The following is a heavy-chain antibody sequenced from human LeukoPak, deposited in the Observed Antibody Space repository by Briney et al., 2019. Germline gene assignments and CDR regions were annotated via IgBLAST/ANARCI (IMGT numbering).Heavy chain of an antibody. CDR3: ARPDTAMVPIDY. CDR2: IYPGDSDT. D-gene: IGHD5-18*01. J-gene: IGHJ4*02. CDR1: GSRFTSYW. V-gene: IGHV5-51*01. Sequence: GASLKISCKGSGSRFTSYWIGWVRRMPGKGLEWMGIIYPGDSDTRYSPSFQGQVTISADKSISTAYLQWSSLKASDTAMYYCARPDTAMVPIDYWGQGTLVTVSS.